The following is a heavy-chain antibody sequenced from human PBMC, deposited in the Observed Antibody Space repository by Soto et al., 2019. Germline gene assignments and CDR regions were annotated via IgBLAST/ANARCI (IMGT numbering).Heavy chain of an antibody. V-gene: IGHV1-2*02. Sequence: ASVKVSCKASGYTFTGYYMHWVRQAPGQGLEWMGWINPNSGGTNYAQKFQGRVTMTRDTSISTAYVELSRLRSDDTAVYYCAPIRVGAPALYGMDVWGQGTTVTVSS. D-gene: IGHD1-26*01. CDR3: APIRVGAPALYGMDV. J-gene: IGHJ6*02. CDR1: GYTFTGYY. CDR2: INPNSGGT.